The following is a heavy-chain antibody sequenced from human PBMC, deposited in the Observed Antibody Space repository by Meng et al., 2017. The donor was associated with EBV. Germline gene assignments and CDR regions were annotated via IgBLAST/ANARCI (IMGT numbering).Heavy chain of an antibody. V-gene: IGHV1-8*01. CDR1: GYTFTSYD. Sequence: VQSGGEGKEPGALVKVSCKASGYTFTSYDINWVRQATGQGLEWMGWMNPNSGNTGYAQKFQGRVTMTRNTSISTAYMELSSLRSEDTAVYYCARGRGVYCSGGSCYPGWFDPWGQGTLVTVSS. D-gene: IGHD2-15*01. J-gene: IGHJ5*02. CDR2: MNPNSGNT. CDR3: ARGRGVYCSGGSCYPGWFDP.